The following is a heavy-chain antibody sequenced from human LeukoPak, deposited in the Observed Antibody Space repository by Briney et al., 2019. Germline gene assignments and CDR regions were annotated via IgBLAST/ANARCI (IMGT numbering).Heavy chain of an antibody. CDR2: IIPIFGTA. CDR1: GGTFSSYA. Sequence: KVSCKASGGTFSSYAISWVRQAPGQGLEWMGSIIPIFGTANYAQEFQGRVTITADKSTSTAYMELSSLRSEDTAVYYCARTNSITIFGVVTRLNGWFDPWGQGTLVTVSS. J-gene: IGHJ5*02. CDR3: ARTNSITIFGVVTRLNGWFDP. V-gene: IGHV1-69*06. D-gene: IGHD3-3*01.